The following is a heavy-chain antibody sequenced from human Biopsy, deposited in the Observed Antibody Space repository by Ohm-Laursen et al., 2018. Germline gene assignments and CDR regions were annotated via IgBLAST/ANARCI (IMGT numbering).Heavy chain of an antibody. CDR2: ISWYSGSI. Sequence: SLRLSCAASGFTFSVYAMHWVQQAPGKGLEWVSGISWYSGSIGYADSVKGRFTISRDNAKNSLYLQMNSLRAEDTALYYCAKDRRAVAGYDAFDIWGQGTMVTVSS. J-gene: IGHJ3*02. V-gene: IGHV3-9*01. CDR1: GFTFSVYA. D-gene: IGHD6-19*01. CDR3: AKDRRAVAGYDAFDI.